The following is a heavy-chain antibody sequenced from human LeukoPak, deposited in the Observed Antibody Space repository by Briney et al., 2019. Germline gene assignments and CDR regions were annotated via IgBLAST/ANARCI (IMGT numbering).Heavy chain of an antibody. Sequence: GGSLRLSCAASGFTFSSYGMHWVRQAPGKGLEWVAVISYDGSNKYYADSVKGRFTISRDNSKNTLYLQMNSLRAEDTAVYYCAKVSSGWSFYFDYWGQGTLVTVSS. V-gene: IGHV3-30*18. CDR3: AKVSSGWSFYFDY. CDR2: ISYDGSNK. D-gene: IGHD6-19*01. CDR1: GFTFSSYG. J-gene: IGHJ4*02.